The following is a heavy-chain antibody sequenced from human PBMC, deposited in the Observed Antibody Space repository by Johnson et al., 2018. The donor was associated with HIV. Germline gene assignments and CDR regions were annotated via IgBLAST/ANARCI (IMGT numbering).Heavy chain of an antibody. J-gene: IGHJ3*02. CDR3: ARGRGALDI. CDR2: ISWNSGSI. Sequence: QVQLVESGGGVVQPGGSLRLSCAASGFTFSDYYMSWIRQAPGKGLEWVSGISWNSGSIGYVDSVKGRFTISRDNANNSLYVQMNSLRAEDTAVYYCARGRGALDIWGQGTMVTVSS. D-gene: IGHD3-16*01. V-gene: IGHV3-11*01. CDR1: GFTFSDYY.